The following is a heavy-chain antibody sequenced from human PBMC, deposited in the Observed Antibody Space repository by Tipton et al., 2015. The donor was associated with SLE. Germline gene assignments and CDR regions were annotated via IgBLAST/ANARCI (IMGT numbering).Heavy chain of an antibody. D-gene: IGHD6-19*01. CDR3: ARVGSGWYTSAFDI. J-gene: IGHJ3*02. Sequence: TLSLTCTVSGGSISSGDHHWSWIRQHPGKGLEWVGYIYHTGSTYYNPSLKSRLSISVDTSKNQFSLKLSSVTAADTAVYYCARVGSGWYTSAFDIWGQGTMVTVSS. CDR1: GGSISSGDHH. V-gene: IGHV4-31*03. CDR2: IYHTGST.